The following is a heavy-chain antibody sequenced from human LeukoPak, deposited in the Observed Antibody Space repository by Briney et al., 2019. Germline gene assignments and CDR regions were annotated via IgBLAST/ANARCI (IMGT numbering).Heavy chain of an antibody. V-gene: IGHV3-23*01. J-gene: IGHJ4*02. CDR2: ISSGGGRT. CDR1: GFSFSCYA. CDR3: TREAIATGYAYD. Sequence: QTGGSLRLSCAATGFSFSCYALSWVRQAPGKGLEWVAAISSGGGRTYYADSVTGRFTISRDNSKNMLFLQMSSPRAQDAAMYYCTREAIATGYAYDWGQGTLVTVFS. D-gene: IGHD3-16*01.